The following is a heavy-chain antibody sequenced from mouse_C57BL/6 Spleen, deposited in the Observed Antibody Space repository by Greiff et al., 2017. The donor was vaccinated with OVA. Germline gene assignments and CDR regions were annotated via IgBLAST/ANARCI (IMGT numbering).Heavy chain of an antibody. D-gene: IGHD1-1*01. J-gene: IGHJ2*01. V-gene: IGHV1-80*01. CDR2: IYPGDGDT. CDR1: GYAFSSYW. Sequence: QVQLQQSGAELVKPGASVKISCKASGYAFSSYWMNWVKQRPGKGLEWIGQIYPGDGDTNYNGKFKGKATLTADKSSSTAYMQLSSLTSEDADVYVCAIYNGSSPYYFDDWGQGTTLTVSS. CDR3: AIYNGSSPYYFDD.